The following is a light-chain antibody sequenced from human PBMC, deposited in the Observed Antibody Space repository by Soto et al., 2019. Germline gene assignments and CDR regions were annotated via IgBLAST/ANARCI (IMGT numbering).Light chain of an antibody. J-gene: IGLJ3*02. CDR3: CSYAGGRTFVV. V-gene: IGLV2-23*02. CDR2: EVN. CDR1: SSDIGSYNL. Sequence: QSVLSQPASVSGSPGQSVTISCTGTSSDIGSYNLVSWYHHQSGQAPKLVIYEVNKRPSVDSNRFSGSKSGNTASLTIAGLQPEDEGEYYCCSYAGGRTFVVFGGGTKVTVL.